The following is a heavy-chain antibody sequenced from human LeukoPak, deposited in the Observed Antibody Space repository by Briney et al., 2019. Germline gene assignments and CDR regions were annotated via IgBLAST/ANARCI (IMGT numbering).Heavy chain of an antibody. J-gene: IGHJ4*02. CDR3: ARLGAAAPFDY. Sequence: SETLSFTCTVSGGSISSSSCYWGWIRQPPGKGLEWIGSIYYSGSTYYNPSLKSRVTISVDTSKNQFSLKLSSVTAADTAVYYCARLGAAAPFDYWGQGTLVTVSS. CDR1: GGSISSSSCY. D-gene: IGHD6-25*01. CDR2: IYYSGST. V-gene: IGHV4-39*01.